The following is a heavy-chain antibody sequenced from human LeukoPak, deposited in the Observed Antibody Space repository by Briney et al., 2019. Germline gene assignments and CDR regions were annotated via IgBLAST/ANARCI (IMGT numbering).Heavy chain of an antibody. V-gene: IGHV3-48*03. J-gene: IGHJ4*02. CDR3: AREGGSGWYHYFDY. D-gene: IGHD6-19*01. CDR1: GFTFSSYE. Sequence: GGSLRLSCAASGFTFSSYEMNWVRQAPGKGLEWVSYISSSGSTIYYADSVKGRFTISRDNAKNSLYLQMNSLRAEDTAVYYCAREGGSGWYHYFDYWGQGTLVTVS. CDR2: ISSSGSTI.